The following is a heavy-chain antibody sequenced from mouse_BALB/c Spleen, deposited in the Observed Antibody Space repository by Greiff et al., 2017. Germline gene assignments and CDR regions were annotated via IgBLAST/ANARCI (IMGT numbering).Heavy chain of an antibody. CDR2: IFPGTGTT. CDR1: GYTFTSYW. V-gene: IGHV1S132*01. D-gene: IGHD2-1*01. Sequence: SGAELVKPGASVKLSCKTSGYTFTSYWIQWVKQRPGQGLGWIGEIFPGTGTTYYNEKFKGKATLTIDTSSSTAYMQLSSLTSEESAVYFCASYGNPYYYAMDYWGQGTSVTVSS. J-gene: IGHJ4*01. CDR3: ASYGNPYYYAMDY.